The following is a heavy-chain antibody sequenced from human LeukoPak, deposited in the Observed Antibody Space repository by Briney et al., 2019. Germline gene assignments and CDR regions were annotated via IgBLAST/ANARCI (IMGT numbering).Heavy chain of an antibody. D-gene: IGHD5-12*01. V-gene: IGHV1-69*05. CDR3: ARVGSADYYYYMDV. Sequence: GASVKVSCKASGGTFSSYAISWVRQAPGQGLEWMGGIIPIFGTANYAQKFQGRVTITTDGSTSTAYMELSSLRSGDTAVHYCARVGSADYYYYMDVWGKGTTVTVSS. J-gene: IGHJ6*03. CDR2: IIPIFGTA. CDR1: GGTFSSYA.